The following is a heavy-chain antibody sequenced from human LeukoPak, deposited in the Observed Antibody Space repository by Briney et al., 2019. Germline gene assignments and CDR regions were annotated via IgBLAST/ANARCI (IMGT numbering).Heavy chain of an antibody. CDR2: LRTSSSYI. CDR3: AKDSPSRTATTEVPVDY. V-gene: IGHV3-21*01. J-gene: IGHJ4*02. D-gene: IGHD1/OR15-1a*01. Sequence: GGSISLSYAASGLSFSDYTMDWIRQAQGQGLKWLASLRTSSSYIYFANSVRGRFTSSRDNAKNSLYLQMNSLRAEDTAVYYCAKDSPSRTATTEVPVDYWGQGTLVTGSS. CDR1: GLSFSDYT.